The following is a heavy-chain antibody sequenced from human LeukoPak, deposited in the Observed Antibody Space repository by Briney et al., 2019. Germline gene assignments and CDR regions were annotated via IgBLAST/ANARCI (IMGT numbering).Heavy chain of an antibody. CDR2: ISGGGGST. V-gene: IGHV3-23*01. Sequence: PGGSLRLSCAASGFTFSSYAMSWVRQAPGKGLEWVSAISGGGGSTYYADSVKGRFTISRDNSKNTLYLQMNSLRAEDTAVYYCAKRYCSGGSCYFRVFDYWGQGTLVTVSS. J-gene: IGHJ4*02. CDR1: GFTFSSYA. CDR3: AKRYCSGGSCYFRVFDY. D-gene: IGHD2-15*01.